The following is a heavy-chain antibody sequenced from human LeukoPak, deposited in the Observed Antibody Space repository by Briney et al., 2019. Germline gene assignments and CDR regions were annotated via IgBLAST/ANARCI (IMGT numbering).Heavy chain of an antibody. D-gene: IGHD5-18*01. CDR3: ARARAMVVGSSWYFDY. CDR1: GFTFRSYA. CDR2: IWYDGSEK. Sequence: GGSLRLSCEVSGFTFRSYAMHWVRQGPGKGLEWVSLIWYDGSEKYYADSVKGRFTISRDNSKNTLYLQINSLRAEDTAQYYCARARAMVVGSSWYFDYWGQGTLVTVSS. V-gene: IGHV3-33*01. J-gene: IGHJ4*02.